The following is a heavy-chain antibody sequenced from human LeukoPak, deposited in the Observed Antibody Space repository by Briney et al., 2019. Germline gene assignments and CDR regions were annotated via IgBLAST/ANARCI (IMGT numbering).Heavy chain of an antibody. CDR3: ARGTNFIVVVPAADLDFDY. CDR1: GYTFTSYY. V-gene: IGHV1-46*01. D-gene: IGHD2-2*01. Sequence: ASVKVSCKASGYTFTSYYMHWVRQAPGQGLEWMGIINSSGGSTSYAQKFQGRVTMTRDTSTSTVYMELSSLRSEDTAVYYCARGTNFIVVVPAADLDFDYWGQGTLVTVSS. J-gene: IGHJ4*02. CDR2: INSSGGST.